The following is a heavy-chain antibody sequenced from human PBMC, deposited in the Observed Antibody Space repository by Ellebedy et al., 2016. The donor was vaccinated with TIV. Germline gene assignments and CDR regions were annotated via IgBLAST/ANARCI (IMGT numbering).Heavy chain of an antibody. CDR3: AKGTYYDFWSGSRGGWFDP. CDR2: TSGRGDST. CDR1: GFTFKYYA. Sequence: GGSLRLXCVASGFTFKYYAMIWVRQAPGKGLEWVSATSGRGDSTYYADSIKGRFTISRDNSNNTLYLEMHSLRAEDTAIYYCAKGTYYDFWSGSRGGWFDPWGRGTLVNVSS. V-gene: IGHV3-23*01. J-gene: IGHJ5*02. D-gene: IGHD3-3*01.